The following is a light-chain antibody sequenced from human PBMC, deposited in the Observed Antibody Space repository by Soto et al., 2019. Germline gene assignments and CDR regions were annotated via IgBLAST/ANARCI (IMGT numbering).Light chain of an antibody. CDR1: SSDVGGYTY. CDR2: EVT. J-gene: IGLJ2*01. V-gene: IGLV2-8*01. CDR3: SSYGGKNNLI. Sequence: QSALTQPPSASGSPGQSVTISCTGTSSDVGGYTYVSWYQQYPGKAPKLMIYEVTKRPSGVPDRFSGSKSGNTASLAVSGLQSEDEADYYCSSYGGKNNLIFGGGTKLTVL.